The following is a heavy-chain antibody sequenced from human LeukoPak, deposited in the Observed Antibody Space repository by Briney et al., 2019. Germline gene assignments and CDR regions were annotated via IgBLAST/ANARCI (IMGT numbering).Heavy chain of an antibody. D-gene: IGHD4-17*01. J-gene: IGHJ3*02. Sequence: GGSLRLSCAASGFTFSRYDMHWVRQATGKGLEWVSGIGTAGDTYYAGSVKGRFTISRENAKNSLYLQMNSLRAEDTAVYYCAREGYYGTAFDIWGQGTMVTVSS. CDR3: AREGYYGTAFDI. CDR2: IGTAGDT. CDR1: GFTFSRYD. V-gene: IGHV3-13*01.